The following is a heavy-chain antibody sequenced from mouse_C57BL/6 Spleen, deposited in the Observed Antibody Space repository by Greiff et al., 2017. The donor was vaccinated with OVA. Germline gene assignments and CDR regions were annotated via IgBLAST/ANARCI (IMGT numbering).Heavy chain of an antibody. Sequence: EVQLQESGPGLVKPSQSLSLTCSVTGYSITSGYYWNWIRQFPGNKLEWMGYISYDGSNNYNPSLKNRISITRDTSKNQFFLKLNSVTTEDTATYYCARDRVYYGYDGFAYWGQGTLVTVSA. V-gene: IGHV3-6*01. D-gene: IGHD2-2*01. J-gene: IGHJ3*01. CDR3: ARDRVYYGYDGFAY. CDR2: ISYDGSN. CDR1: GYSITSGYY.